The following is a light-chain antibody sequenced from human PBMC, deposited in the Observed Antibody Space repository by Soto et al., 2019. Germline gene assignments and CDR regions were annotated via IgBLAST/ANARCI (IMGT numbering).Light chain of an antibody. J-gene: IGKJ1*01. V-gene: IGKV1-5*01. CDR1: QTVSSW. CDR3: QQDYNYST. CDR2: DAS. Sequence: DIQMTQSPSTLPASVGDRVTITCRASQTVSSWLAWYQQKPWKAPDLLIYDASRLAGGVPSRFSGSESGTECTLTIGSLQPDDFATYFCQQDYNYSTFGQGTKVEVK.